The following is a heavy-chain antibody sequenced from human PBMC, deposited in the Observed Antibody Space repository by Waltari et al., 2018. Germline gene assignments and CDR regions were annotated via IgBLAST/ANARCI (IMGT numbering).Heavy chain of an antibody. Sequence: QVQLQESGPGLVKPSETLSLTCAVSGYSISSGYYWGWIRQPPGKGLEWIGSIYPSGSTYYNPSLKSRVTISVDTSKNQFSLKLSSVTAADTAVYYCATLKSDSFNWFDPWGQGTLVTVSS. J-gene: IGHJ5*02. CDR2: IYPSGST. D-gene: IGHD3-22*01. CDR3: ATLKSDSFNWFDP. CDR1: GYSISSGYY. V-gene: IGHV4-38-2*01.